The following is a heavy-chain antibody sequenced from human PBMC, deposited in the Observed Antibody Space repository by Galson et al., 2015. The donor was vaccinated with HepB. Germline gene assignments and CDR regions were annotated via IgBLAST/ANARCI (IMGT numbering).Heavy chain of an antibody. D-gene: IGHD6-6*01. CDR3: ARDSVVEYSTLIKGYYYGMDV. CDR1: GFGFSSYS. V-gene: IGHV3-48*04. J-gene: IGHJ6*02. Sequence: SLRLSCAASGFGFSSYSMNWVRQAPGKGLEWVSYINRSGSARYYTDSVKGRFTISRDNAKNSLYLQMNSLRAEDTAVYYCARDSVVEYSTLIKGYYYGMDVWGQGTTVTVSS. CDR2: INRSGSAR.